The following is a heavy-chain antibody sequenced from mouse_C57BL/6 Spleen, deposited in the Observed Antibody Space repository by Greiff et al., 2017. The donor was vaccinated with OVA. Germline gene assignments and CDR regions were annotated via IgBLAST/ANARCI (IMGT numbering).Heavy chain of an antibody. V-gene: IGHV1-4*01. CDR2: INPSSGYT. J-gene: IGHJ2*01. Sequence: VKLMESGAELARPGASVKMSCKASGYTFTSYTMHWVKQRPGEGREWIGYINPSSGYTKYNQKFKDKATLTADKSSSTAYMQLSSLTSEDSAVYYCASFYDGYYVFDYWGQGTTLTVSS. CDR1: GYTFTSYT. D-gene: IGHD2-3*01. CDR3: ASFYDGYYVFDY.